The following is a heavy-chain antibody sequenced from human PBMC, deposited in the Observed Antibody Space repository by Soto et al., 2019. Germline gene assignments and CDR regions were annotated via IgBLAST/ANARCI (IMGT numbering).Heavy chain of an antibody. CDR3: ARPSYYYDSSGYFLEDAFDI. J-gene: IGHJ3*02. D-gene: IGHD3-22*01. CDR1: GYSFTSYW. CDR2: IYPGDSDT. V-gene: IGHV5-51*01. Sequence: GESLKISCKGSGYSFTSYWIGWVRQMPGKGLEWMGIIYPGDSDTRYSPSFQGQVTISADKSISTAYLQWSSLKASGTAMYYCARPSYYYDSSGYFLEDAFDIWGQGTMVTVSS.